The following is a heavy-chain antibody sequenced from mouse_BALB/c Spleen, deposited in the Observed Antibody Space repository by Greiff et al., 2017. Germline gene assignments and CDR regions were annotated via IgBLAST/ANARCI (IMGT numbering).Heavy chain of an antibody. V-gene: IGHV6-6*02. CDR1: GFTFSSYW. CDR2: IRLKSDNYAT. D-gene: IGHD2-3*01. CDR3: TGGYSIDY. Sequence: EVKVEESGGGLVQPGGSMKLSCVASGFTFSSYWMSWVRQSPEKGLEWVAEIRLKSDNYATHYAESVKGKFTISRDDSKSRLYLQMNSVRAEDTGIYYCTGGYSIDYWGQGTTLTVSS. J-gene: IGHJ2*01.